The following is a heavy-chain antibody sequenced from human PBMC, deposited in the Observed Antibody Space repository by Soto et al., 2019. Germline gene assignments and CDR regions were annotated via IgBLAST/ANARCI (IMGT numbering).Heavy chain of an antibody. CDR2: ISGYNGDT. J-gene: IGHJ6*02. Sequence: ASVKVSCKASGYPFTRYSIRWVRQAHGQGLEWMGWISGYNGDTEYSKNFQGRLTMTIDTSTTTASMELRSLRSDDTAVYYCARASLTIFGATYGMDIWGQGTSVTGS. CDR3: ARASLTIFGATYGMDI. V-gene: IGHV1-18*04. D-gene: IGHD3-3*01. CDR1: GYPFTRYS.